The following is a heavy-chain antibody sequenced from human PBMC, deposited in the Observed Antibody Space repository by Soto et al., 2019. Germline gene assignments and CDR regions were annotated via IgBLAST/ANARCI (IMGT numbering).Heavy chain of an antibody. J-gene: IGHJ5*02. CDR2: IYYSGST. D-gene: IGHD3-10*01. V-gene: IGHV4-30-4*01. CDR3: ARGISAVLLWFGELLNSASWFDP. CDR1: GGSISSGDYY. Sequence: SETLSLTCTVSGGSISSGDYYWSWIRQPPGKGLEWIGYIYYSGSTYYNPSLKSRVTISVDTSKNQFSLKLSSVTAADTAVYYCARGISAVLLWFGELLNSASWFDPWGQGTLVTVSS.